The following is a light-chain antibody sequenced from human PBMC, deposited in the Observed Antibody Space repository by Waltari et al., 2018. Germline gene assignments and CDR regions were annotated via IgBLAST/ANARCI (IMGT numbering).Light chain of an antibody. CDR2: TNS. J-gene: IGLJ2*01. Sequence: QSVLTQPPSASGPPGQRVTISCSGSSSNIGSNYVYWYQQLPGTAPKLLIYTNSERPSGVPDPFSGSKSGTSASLAISGLRSEDEGDYFCAAWDDRLTVVVFGGGTKLTVL. CDR1: SSNIGSNY. CDR3: AAWDDRLTVVV. V-gene: IGLV1-47*01.